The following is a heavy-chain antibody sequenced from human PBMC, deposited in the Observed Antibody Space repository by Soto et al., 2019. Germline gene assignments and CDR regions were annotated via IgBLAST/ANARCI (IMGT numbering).Heavy chain of an antibody. Sequence: GGSLRLSCAASGFTFSNFSMTWVRQAPGEGLEWVSGISGSGTNTYYAESVKGRFTVSRDNSKDTLFLHIASLKADDTAVYYCAKDEEWPPWRGYFGSWGQGTLVTVSS. CDR2: ISGSGTNT. V-gene: IGHV3-23*01. D-gene: IGHD3-3*01. CDR3: AKDEEWPPWRGYFGS. CDR1: GFTFSNFS. J-gene: IGHJ4*02.